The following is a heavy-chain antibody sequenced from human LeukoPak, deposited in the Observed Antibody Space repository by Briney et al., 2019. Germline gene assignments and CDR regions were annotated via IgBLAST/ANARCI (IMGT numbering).Heavy chain of an antibody. CDR1: GGSISSSSYY. CDR3: ARHRSGGSCYFDY. Sequence: SETLSLTCTVSGGSISSSSYYWGWLRQPPGKGLEWIGSIYYSGSTYYNPSLKSRVTISVDTSKNQFSLKLSSVTAADTAVYYCARHRSGGSCYFDYWGQGTLVTVSS. J-gene: IGHJ4*02. D-gene: IGHD2-15*01. V-gene: IGHV4-39*01. CDR2: IYYSGST.